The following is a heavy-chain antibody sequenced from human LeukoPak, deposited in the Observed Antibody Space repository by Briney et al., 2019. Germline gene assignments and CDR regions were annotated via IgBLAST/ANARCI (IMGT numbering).Heavy chain of an antibody. Sequence: PGGSLRLSCTASGFSFSSYGMHWVRPAPGKGLEWVVVISYDGTGNYYTDSVKGRFTISRDHYNNTLYLQMDSLRADDTAVYYCARDPDYLHYYDGTGHMGGFAYWGQGTLVTVSS. D-gene: IGHD3-16*01. CDR1: GFSFSSYG. V-gene: IGHV3-30*03. CDR3: ARDPDYLHYYDGTGHMGGFAY. J-gene: IGHJ4*02. CDR2: ISYDGTGN.